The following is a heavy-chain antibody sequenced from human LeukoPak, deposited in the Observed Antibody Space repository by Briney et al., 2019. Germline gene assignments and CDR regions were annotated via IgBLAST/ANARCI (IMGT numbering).Heavy chain of an antibody. Sequence: ASVKVSCKASGYTFTGYYMHWVRQAPGQGLEWMGWINPNSGGTNYAQKFQGRVTMTRDTSISTAYMELSRLRSDYTAVYYCARDVLVVVPAATSYYYYMDVWGKGTTVTVSS. D-gene: IGHD2-2*01. CDR2: INPNSGGT. V-gene: IGHV1-2*02. CDR1: GYTFTGYY. CDR3: ARDVLVVVPAATSYYYYMDV. J-gene: IGHJ6*03.